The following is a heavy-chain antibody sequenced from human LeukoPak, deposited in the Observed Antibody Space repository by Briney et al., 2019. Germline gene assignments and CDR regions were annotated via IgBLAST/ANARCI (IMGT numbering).Heavy chain of an antibody. D-gene: IGHD3-22*01. J-gene: IGHJ4*02. CDR3: ARVYYYDSSGYYQPFDY. V-gene: IGHV1-2*06. Sequence: VKVSCKASGYTFTSYGISWVRQAPGQGLEWMGRINPNSGGTNYAQKFQGRVTMTRDTSISTAYMELSRLRSDDTAVYYCARVYYYDSSGYYQPFDYWGQGTLVTVSS. CDR2: INPNSGGT. CDR1: GYTFTSYG.